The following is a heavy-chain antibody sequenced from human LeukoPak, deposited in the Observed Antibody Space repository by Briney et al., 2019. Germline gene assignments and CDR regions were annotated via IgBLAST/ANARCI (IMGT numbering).Heavy chain of an antibody. V-gene: IGHV4-34*01. CDR1: GGSFSGYY. CDR2: INHSGST. CDR3: ARRITMVRGAQSSWFDP. Sequence: MASETLSLTCAVYGGSFSGYYWSWIRQPPGKGLEWIGEINHSGSTNYNPSLKSRVTISVDTSKNQFSLKLSSVTAADTAVYYCARRITMVRGAQSSWFDPWGQGTLVTVSS. J-gene: IGHJ5*02. D-gene: IGHD3-10*01.